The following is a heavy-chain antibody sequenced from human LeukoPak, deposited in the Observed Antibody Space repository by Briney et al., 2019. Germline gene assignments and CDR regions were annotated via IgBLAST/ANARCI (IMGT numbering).Heavy chain of an antibody. V-gene: IGHV3-23*01. CDR2: ISGSGGST. Sequence: GGSLRLSCAASGFTFSSYAMSWVRQAPGKGLEWVSAISGSGGSTYYADSVKGRFTISRDNSKNTLYLQMNSLRAEDTAVYYCAKSWIFGVVPIPRWFDPWGQGTLVTVSS. CDR3: AKSWIFGVVPIPRWFDP. J-gene: IGHJ5*02. D-gene: IGHD3-3*01. CDR1: GFTFSSYA.